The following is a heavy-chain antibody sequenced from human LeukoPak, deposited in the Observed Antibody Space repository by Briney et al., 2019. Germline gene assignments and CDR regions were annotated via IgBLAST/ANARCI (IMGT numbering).Heavy chain of an antibody. V-gene: IGHV1-69*04. CDR2: IIPILGIA. CDR1: GGTFSSYA. J-gene: IGHJ4*02. CDR3: ARGATSGVDY. Sequence: GSSVKVSCKASGGTFSSYAISWVRQAPGQGLEWMGRIIPILGIANYAQKFQGRVTITADKSTSTVYMELSSLRSEDTAVYYCARGATSGVDYWGQGTLVTVSS. D-gene: IGHD1-26*01.